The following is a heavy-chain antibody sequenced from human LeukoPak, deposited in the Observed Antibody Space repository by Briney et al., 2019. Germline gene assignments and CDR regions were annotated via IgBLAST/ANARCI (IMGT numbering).Heavy chain of an antibody. D-gene: IGHD1-26*01. CDR2: IIPMLGTV. CDR3: ARDQKVGATPYFGMDV. V-gene: IGHV1-69*04. J-gene: IGHJ6*02. Sequence: GASVKVSCKASGATFRSYAINWVRQAPGQGLEWMGRIIPMLGTVNYAQKFQGRVTIIADKFTSTAYMELSSLRSEDTAVYYCARDQKVGATPYFGMDVWGQGTTVTVSS. CDR1: GATFRSYA.